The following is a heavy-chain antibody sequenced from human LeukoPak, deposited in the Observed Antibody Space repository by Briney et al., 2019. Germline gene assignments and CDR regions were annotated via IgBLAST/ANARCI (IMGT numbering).Heavy chain of an antibody. D-gene: IGHD2-15*01. Sequence: SETLSLTCAVYGGSFSGYYWSWIRQPPGKGLEWIGEINHSGSTNYNPSLKSRVTISVDTSKNQFSLKLSSMTAADTAVYYCARTPTDIVVVVAHFDYWGQGTLVTVSS. CDR1: GGSFSGYY. CDR2: INHSGST. CDR3: ARTPTDIVVVVAHFDY. J-gene: IGHJ4*02. V-gene: IGHV4-34*01.